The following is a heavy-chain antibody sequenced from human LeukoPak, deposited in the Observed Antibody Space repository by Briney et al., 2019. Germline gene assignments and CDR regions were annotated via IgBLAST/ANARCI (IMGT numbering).Heavy chain of an antibody. Sequence: KPGGSLRLSCAACGFTFSDYYMSWIRQAPGKGLEWVSYISSSGSTIYYADSVKGRFTISRDNAKNSLYLQMNSLRAEDTAVYYCAREYRAPYYFDYWGQGTLVTVSS. CDR3: AREYRAPYYFDY. V-gene: IGHV3-11*01. D-gene: IGHD5-12*01. CDR2: ISSSGSTI. J-gene: IGHJ4*02. CDR1: GFTFSDYY.